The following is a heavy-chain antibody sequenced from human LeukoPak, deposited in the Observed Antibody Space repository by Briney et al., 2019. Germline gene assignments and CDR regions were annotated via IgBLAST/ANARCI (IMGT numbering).Heavy chain of an antibody. CDR3: ASLLRTSRDGYNFDY. CDR2: IYYSGST. J-gene: IGHJ4*02. Sequence: SETLSLTCTVSGGSISSSNHSWGWIRQPPGKGLEWIGNIYYSGSTYYNPSLKSRVTISVDTSKNQFSLKLSSVTAADTAVYYCASLLRTSRDGYNFDYWGQGTLVTVSS. D-gene: IGHD5-24*01. V-gene: IGHV4-39*01. CDR1: GGSISSSNHS.